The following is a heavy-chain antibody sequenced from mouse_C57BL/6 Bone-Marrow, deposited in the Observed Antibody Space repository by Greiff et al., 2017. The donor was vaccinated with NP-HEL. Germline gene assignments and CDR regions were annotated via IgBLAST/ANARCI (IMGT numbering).Heavy chain of an antibody. Sequence: EVMLVESGGGLVKPGGSLKLSCAASGFTFSDYGMHWVRQAPEKGLEWVAYISSGSSTIYYADTVKGRFTISRDNAKNTLFLQMTSLRSEDTAMYYCARRDYLWFAYWGQGTLVTVSA. CDR1: GFTFSDYG. CDR2: ISSGSSTI. CDR3: ARRDYLWFAY. D-gene: IGHD5-5*01. J-gene: IGHJ3*01. V-gene: IGHV5-17*01.